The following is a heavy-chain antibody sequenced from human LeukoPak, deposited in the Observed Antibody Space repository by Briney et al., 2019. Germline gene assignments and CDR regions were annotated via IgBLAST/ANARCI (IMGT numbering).Heavy chain of an antibody. Sequence: ASVKVSCKASGYTFTSYGISWVRQAPGQGLEWMGWISAYNGNTNYAQELQGRVTMTTDTSTSTAYMELRSLRSDDTAVYYCAKAYMVRGVLTFDYWGQGTLVTVSS. CDR1: GYTFTSYG. D-gene: IGHD3-10*01. V-gene: IGHV1-18*01. CDR3: AKAYMVRGVLTFDY. J-gene: IGHJ4*02. CDR2: ISAYNGNT.